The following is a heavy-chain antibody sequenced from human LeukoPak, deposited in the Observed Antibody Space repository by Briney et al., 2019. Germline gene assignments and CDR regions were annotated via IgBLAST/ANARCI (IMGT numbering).Heavy chain of an antibody. CDR3: ARDGAIYDILTGYYYYYMDV. CDR2: IKQDGSEK. V-gene: IGHV3-7*01. Sequence: PGGSLRLSCAASGFTFSSYWMSWVRQAPGKGLEWVANIKQDGSEKYYVDSVKGRFTISRDNAKNSLYLQMNSLRAEDTAVYYCARDGAIYDILTGYYYYYMDVWGKGTTVTVSS. D-gene: IGHD3-9*01. J-gene: IGHJ6*03. CDR1: GFTFSSYW.